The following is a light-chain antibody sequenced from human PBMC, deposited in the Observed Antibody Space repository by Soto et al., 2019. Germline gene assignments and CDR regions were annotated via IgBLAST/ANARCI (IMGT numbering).Light chain of an antibody. J-gene: IGKJ1*01. V-gene: IGKV4-1*01. CDR2: WAS. Sequence: DIVMNQSPDSLAVSLGERATINCKSSQSVLFNSNNKNYLAWYQQKPGQPPKLLIYWASTRESGVPDRFSGSGSGTDFTLTISSLQAEDVAVYYCQQYHDTPRTFGRGTKVEIK. CDR3: QQYHDTPRT. CDR1: QSVLFNSNNKNY.